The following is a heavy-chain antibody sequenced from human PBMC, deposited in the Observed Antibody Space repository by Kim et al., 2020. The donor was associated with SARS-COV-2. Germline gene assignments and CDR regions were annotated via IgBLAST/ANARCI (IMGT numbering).Heavy chain of an antibody. CDR3: ARGEVATIRVGWDY. D-gene: IGHD5-12*01. V-gene: IGHV1-46*01. J-gene: IGHJ4*02. Sequence: AQKFQGRVTMTRDTSTSTVYMELSSLRSEDTAVYYCARGEVATIRVGWDYWGQGTLVTVSS.